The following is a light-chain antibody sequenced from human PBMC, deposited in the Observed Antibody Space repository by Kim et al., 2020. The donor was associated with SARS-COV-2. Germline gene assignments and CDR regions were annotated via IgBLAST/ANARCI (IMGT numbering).Light chain of an antibody. CDR1: SSNIGAGYD. CDR3: QSYDSSLSGFYV. J-gene: IGLJ1*01. V-gene: IGLV1-40*01. CDR2: GNS. Sequence: ELTQPPSVSGAPGQRVTISCTGSSSNIGAGYDVHWYQQLPGTAPKLLIYGNSNRPSGVPDRFSGSKSGTSASLAITGLQAEDEADYYCQSYDSSLSGFYVFGTGTKVTVL.